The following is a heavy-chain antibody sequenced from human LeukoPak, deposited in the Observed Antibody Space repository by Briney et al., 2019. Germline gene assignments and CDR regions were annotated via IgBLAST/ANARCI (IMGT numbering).Heavy chain of an antibody. V-gene: IGHV3-9*01. J-gene: IGHJ4*02. CDR2: ISWSSGSI. CDR1: GFIFDDYA. Sequence: GRSLRLSCAASGFIFDDYAMHWVRQAPGKGLEWVSGISWSSGSIGYADSVKGRFTISRDNAKNSLYLQMNSLRAEDTALYYCAKDRDYSSSGASVDYWGQGTLVTVSS. CDR3: AKDRDYSSSGASVDY. D-gene: IGHD6-6*01.